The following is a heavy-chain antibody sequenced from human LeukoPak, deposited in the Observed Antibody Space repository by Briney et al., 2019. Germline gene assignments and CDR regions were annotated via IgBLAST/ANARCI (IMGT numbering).Heavy chain of an antibody. J-gene: IGHJ5*02. D-gene: IGHD6-6*01. CDR1: GYTFTSYA. Sequence: ASVKVSCKASGYTFTSYAMHWVRQAPGQRLEWMGWINAGNGNTKYSQEFQGRVTITRDTSASTAYMELSSLRSEDMAVYYCARGASLAARLRSILPLFDPRGQGTLVTVSS. V-gene: IGHV1-3*03. CDR2: INAGNGNT. CDR3: ARGASLAARLRSILPLFDP.